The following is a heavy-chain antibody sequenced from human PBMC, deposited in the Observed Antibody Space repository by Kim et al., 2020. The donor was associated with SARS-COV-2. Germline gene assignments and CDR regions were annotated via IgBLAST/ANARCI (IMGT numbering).Heavy chain of an antibody. D-gene: IGHD3-3*01. CDR3: ARDFWSGYFDFDY. V-gene: IGHV3-21*01. J-gene: IGHJ4*02. CDR1: GFTFSSYS. CDR2: ISSSSSYI. Sequence: GGSLRLSCAASGFTFSSYSMNWVRQAPGKGLEWVSSISSSSSYIYYADSVKGRFTISRDNAKNSLYLQMNSLRAEDTAVYYCARDFWSGYFDFDYWGQGTLVTVSS.